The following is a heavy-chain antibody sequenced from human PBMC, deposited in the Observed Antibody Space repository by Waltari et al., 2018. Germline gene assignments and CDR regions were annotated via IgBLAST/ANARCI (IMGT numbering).Heavy chain of an antibody. J-gene: IGHJ6*02. D-gene: IGHD3-22*01. CDR3: ARDYYDSSGYYYGMDV. V-gene: IGHV1-69*13. Sequence: QVQLVQSGAEVKKPGASVKISCKASGYTFNRFAIHWVRQAPGQRLEWMGRIIPIFGTANYAQKFQGRVTITADKSTSTAYMELSSLRSEDTAVYYCARDYYDSSGYYYGMDVWGQGTTVTVSS. CDR1: GYTFNRFA. CDR2: IIPIFGTA.